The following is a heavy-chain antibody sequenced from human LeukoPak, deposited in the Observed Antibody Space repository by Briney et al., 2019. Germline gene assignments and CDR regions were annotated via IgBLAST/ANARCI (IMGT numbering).Heavy chain of an antibody. CDR1: GFTFSSYG. V-gene: IGHV3-20*04. CDR2: ISLNGGST. J-gene: IGHJ4*02. Sequence: PGGSLRLSCAASGFTFSSYGMSWVRQPPGKGLEWVCGISLNGGSTGYADSVKGRFTISRDNAKNSLYLEMNSLRAEDTALYYCARHQYYGSGSYYIHPFDYWGQGTLVTVSS. CDR3: ARHQYYGSGSYYIHPFDY. D-gene: IGHD3-10*01.